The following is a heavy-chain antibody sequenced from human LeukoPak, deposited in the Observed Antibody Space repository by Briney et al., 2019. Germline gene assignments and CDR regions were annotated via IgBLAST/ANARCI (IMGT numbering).Heavy chain of an antibody. Sequence: ASETLSLTCTVSNGSISSNFWSWIRQPAGKRLEWIGRISNSGSTNYNPSLKSRVTMSVDTSKNQFSLRLSSVAAADTAIYYCARVRDSSGYYLGAFDVWGHGTMVTVSS. D-gene: IGHD3-22*01. CDR3: ARVRDSSGYYLGAFDV. CDR1: NGSISSNF. CDR2: ISNSGST. J-gene: IGHJ3*01. V-gene: IGHV4-4*07.